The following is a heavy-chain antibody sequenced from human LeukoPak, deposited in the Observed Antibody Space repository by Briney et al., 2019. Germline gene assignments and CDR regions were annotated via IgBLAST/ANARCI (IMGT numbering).Heavy chain of an antibody. V-gene: IGHV1-69*01. CDR1: GDTSSSYA. CDR2: IIPILGTA. J-gene: IGHJ4*02. CDR3: ASPFRGGAAAGLGY. Sequence: GASVKVSCKASGDTSSSYAISWVRQAPGQGLEWMGRIIPILGTANYAQEFQGRVTMTADESTSTAYMELSSLRSEDTAVYYCASPFRGGAAAGLGYWGQGTLVTVSS. D-gene: IGHD6-13*01.